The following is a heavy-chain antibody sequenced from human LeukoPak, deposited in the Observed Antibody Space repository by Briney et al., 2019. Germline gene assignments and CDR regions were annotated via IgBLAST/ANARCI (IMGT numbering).Heavy chain of an antibody. CDR3: ARGYDSSGYWNFDY. J-gene: IGHJ4*02. Sequence: SVKVSCKASGGTFSSYAIGWVRQAPGQGLEWMGGIIPIFGTANYAQKFQGRVTITADKSTSTAYMELSSLRSEDTAVYYCARGYDSSGYWNFDYWGQGTLVTVSS. CDR1: GGTFSSYA. V-gene: IGHV1-69*06. CDR2: IIPIFGTA. D-gene: IGHD3-22*01.